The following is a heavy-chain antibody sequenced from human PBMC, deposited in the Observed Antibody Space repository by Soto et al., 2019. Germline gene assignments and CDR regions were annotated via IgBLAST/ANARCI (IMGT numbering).Heavy chain of an antibody. CDR2: ISAYNGNT. D-gene: IGHD3-22*01. CDR1: GYTFTSYG. Sequence: GASVKVSCKASGYTFTSYGISWVRQAPGQGLEWMGWISAYNGNTNYAQNLQGRVRMTTDTSTRTVYMDLRSLRSDDTAIYYCARGGYYDSSGSRNYHYYGMDVWGQGTTVTVSS. J-gene: IGHJ6*02. V-gene: IGHV1-18*01. CDR3: ARGGYYDSSGSRNYHYYGMDV.